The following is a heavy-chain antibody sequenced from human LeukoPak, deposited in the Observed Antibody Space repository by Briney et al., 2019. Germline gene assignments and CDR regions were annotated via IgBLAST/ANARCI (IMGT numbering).Heavy chain of an antibody. V-gene: IGHV4-4*07. CDR2: LYTSGST. D-gene: IGHD4-17*01. CDR3: ARGGGDYLSYYYLDV. CDR1: GGSISSYY. Sequence: PSETLSLTCTVSGGSISSYYWSWIRQPAGKGLEWIGRLYTSGSTNYNPSLKSRVTMSVDTSKNQFSLKLSSVTAADTAVYHCARGGGDYLSYYYLDVWGKGTTVTVSS. J-gene: IGHJ6*03.